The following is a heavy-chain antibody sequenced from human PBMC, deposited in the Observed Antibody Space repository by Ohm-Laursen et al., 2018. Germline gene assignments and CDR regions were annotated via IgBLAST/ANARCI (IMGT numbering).Heavy chain of an antibody. CDR3: ARLNRNYYGMDV. V-gene: IGHV4-59*07. J-gene: IGHJ6*02. CDR1: GGSISSYY. CDR2: IYYSGST. Sequence: SDTLSLTCVVSGGSISSYYWSWIRQPPGKGLEWIGYIYYSGSTNYNPSLKSRITISVDTSKNQFSLKLSSVTAADTAVYYCARLNRNYYGMDVWGQGTTVTVSS.